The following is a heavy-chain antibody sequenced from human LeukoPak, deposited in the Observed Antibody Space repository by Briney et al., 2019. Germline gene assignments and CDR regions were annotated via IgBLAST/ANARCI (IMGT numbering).Heavy chain of an antibody. D-gene: IGHD3-16*01. CDR2: INHSGST. Sequence: PSETLSLTCAVYGGSFSGYYWSWIRQPPGKGLEWIGEINHSGSTNYNPSLKSRVTISVDTSKNQFSLKLRSVTAADTAVYYCARGGNWGYKGRVYFDYWGQGTLVTVSS. CDR1: GGSFSGYY. J-gene: IGHJ4*02. V-gene: IGHV4-34*01. CDR3: ARGGNWGYKGRVYFDY.